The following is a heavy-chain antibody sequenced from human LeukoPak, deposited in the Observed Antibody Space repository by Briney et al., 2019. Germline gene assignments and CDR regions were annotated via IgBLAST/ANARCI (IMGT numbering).Heavy chain of an antibody. D-gene: IGHD3-22*01. J-gene: IGHJ4*02. V-gene: IGHV3-49*03. CDR2: IRSKAYGGTT. CDR3: TRVGWNYYDSSGYFDY. CDR1: GFTFGDYA. Sequence: PGRSLRLSCTASGFTFGDYAMSWFRQAPGKGLEWVGYIRSKAYGGTTEYHASVKGRYTISRDDSKSIAYLQMNSLKTEDTAVYCCTRVGWNYYDSSGYFDYWGQGTLVTVSS.